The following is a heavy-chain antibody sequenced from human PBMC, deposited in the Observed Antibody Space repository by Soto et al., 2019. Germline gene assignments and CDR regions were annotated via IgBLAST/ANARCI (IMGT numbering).Heavy chain of an antibody. CDR3: ARDLGGYASR. CDR2: INTDGSTT. Sequence: EVQLVESGGGLVQPGGSLRLSCAASGFTFSNYWMHWVRQAPGKGPVWVSRINTDGSTTNYADSVKGRFTISRDNAKNPWYLPTNSLGAEDTVVYYCARDLGGYASRWGQATLVTVPS. J-gene: IGHJ4*02. CDR1: GFTFSNYW. V-gene: IGHV3-74*01. D-gene: IGHD3-16*01.